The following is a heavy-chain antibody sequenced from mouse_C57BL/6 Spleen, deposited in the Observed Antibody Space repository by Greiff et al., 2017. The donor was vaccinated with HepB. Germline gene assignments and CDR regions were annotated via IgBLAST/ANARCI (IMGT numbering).Heavy chain of an antibody. CDR2: INPNNGGT. CDR3: VPIYYYGSRAMDY. V-gene: IGHV1-22*01. D-gene: IGHD1-1*01. CDR1: GYTFTDYN. Sequence: VQLQQSGPELVKPGASVKMSCKASGYTFTDYNMHWVKQSHGKSLEWIGYINPNNGGTSYNQKFKSKATLTVNKSSSTAYMELRSLTSEDSAVYYCVPIYYYGSRAMDYWGQGTSVTVSS. J-gene: IGHJ4*01.